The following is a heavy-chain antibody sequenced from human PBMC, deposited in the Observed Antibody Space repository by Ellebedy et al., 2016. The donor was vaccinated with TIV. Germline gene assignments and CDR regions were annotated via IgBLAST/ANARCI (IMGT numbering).Heavy chain of an antibody. CDR1: GGTLSIYT. Sequence: AASVKVSCKASGGTLSIYTLSWVRQAPGQGLEWMGGFIPAFRRADYAQKFQGRVTITADESTKKADMELTSLTSEDTAMYFCARGLWFGDQIYYFDYWGQGTLVTVS. J-gene: IGHJ4*02. CDR3: ARGLWFGDQIYYFDY. CDR2: FIPAFRRA. D-gene: IGHD3-10*01. V-gene: IGHV1-69*13.